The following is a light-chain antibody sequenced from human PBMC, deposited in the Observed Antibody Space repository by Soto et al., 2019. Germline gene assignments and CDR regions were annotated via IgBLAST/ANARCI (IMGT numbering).Light chain of an antibody. CDR2: WAS. Sequence: DFVMSQSPDSLPVSLGEGATINCECRQSGLFPSNNKNYLAWYQQKTGQPPKLLLSWASARESGVPERFSGSGSGTLFTLSISSLQAEEVAVYYCQQYYTLPLTVGGGTKVEIK. CDR1: QSGLFPSNNKNY. J-gene: IGKJ4*01. V-gene: IGKV4-1*01. CDR3: QQYYTLPLT.